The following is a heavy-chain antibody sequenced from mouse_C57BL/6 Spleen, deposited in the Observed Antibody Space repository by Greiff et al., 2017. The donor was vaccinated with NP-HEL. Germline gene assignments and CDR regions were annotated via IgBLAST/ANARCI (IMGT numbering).Heavy chain of an antibody. J-gene: IGHJ2*01. D-gene: IGHD1-1*01. Sequence: QVQLKQSGAELMKPGASVKLSCKATGYTFTGYWIEWVKQRPGHGLEWIGEILPGSGSTNYNEKFKGKATFTADTSSNTAYMQLSSLTTEDSAIYYCARFPYITTVVATEDYWGQGTTLTVSS. V-gene: IGHV1-9*01. CDR1: GYTFTGYW. CDR2: ILPGSGST. CDR3: ARFPYITTVVATEDY.